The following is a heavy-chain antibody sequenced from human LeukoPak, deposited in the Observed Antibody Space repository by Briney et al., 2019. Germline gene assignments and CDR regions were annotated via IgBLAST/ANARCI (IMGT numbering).Heavy chain of an antibody. V-gene: IGHV4-59*12. J-gene: IGHJ4*02. Sequence: PSETLSLTCTVSGGSISSYYWSWIRQPPGKRLEWIAHIYYSGSTNYNPSLKSRVTISVDTSKNQFSLKLSSVTAADTAVYYCARGRGTEEEYYDILTNYSNFDYWGQGTLVTVSS. CDR3: ARGRGTEEEYYDILTNYSNFDY. CDR1: GGSISSYY. CDR2: IYYSGST. D-gene: IGHD3-9*01.